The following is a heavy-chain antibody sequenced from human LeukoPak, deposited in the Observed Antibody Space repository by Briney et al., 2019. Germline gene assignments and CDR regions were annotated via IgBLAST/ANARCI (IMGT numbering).Heavy chain of an antibody. Sequence: PSETLSLTCTVSGGSISSHYWSWIRQPPGKGLEWIGYIYYSGSTNYNPSLKSRVTISVDTSKNQFSLKLSSVTAADTAVYYCARVAYYDFWSGYPDAFDIWGQGTMVTVSS. V-gene: IGHV4-59*11. CDR1: GGSISSHY. CDR2: IYYSGST. J-gene: IGHJ3*02. D-gene: IGHD3-3*01. CDR3: ARVAYYDFWSGYPDAFDI.